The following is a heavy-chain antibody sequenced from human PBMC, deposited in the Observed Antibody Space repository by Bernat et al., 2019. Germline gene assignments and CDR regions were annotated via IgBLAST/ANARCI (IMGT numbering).Heavy chain of an antibody. Sequence: QITLKESGPTLVKPTQTLTLTCTFSGFSLSTSGVGVGWIRQPPGKALEWLALIYWDDDKRYSPSLKSRLTITKDTSKNQVVLTMTNMDPVDTATYYCARIWLVTTVFDPWGQGTLVTVSS. D-gene: IGHD4-17*01. J-gene: IGHJ5*02. CDR1: GFSLSTSGVG. CDR3: ARIWLVTTVFDP. CDR2: IYWDDDK. V-gene: IGHV2-5*02.